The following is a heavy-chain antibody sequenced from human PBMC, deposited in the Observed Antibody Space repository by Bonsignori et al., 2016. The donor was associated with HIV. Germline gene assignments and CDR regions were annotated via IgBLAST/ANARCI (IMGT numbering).Heavy chain of an antibody. CDR3: ARGSGTWINY. V-gene: IGHV4-59*01. CDR2: IYYSGST. Sequence: WIRQPPGKGLEWIGNIYYSGSTNYNPSLKSRVTISVDTSKNRFSLKLSSVTAADTAVYYCARGSGTWINYWGQGSLVTVSS. D-gene: IGHD1-26*01. J-gene: IGHJ4*02.